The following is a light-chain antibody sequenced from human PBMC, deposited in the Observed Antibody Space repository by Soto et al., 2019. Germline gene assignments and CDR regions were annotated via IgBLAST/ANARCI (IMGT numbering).Light chain of an antibody. V-gene: IGKV3-11*01. J-gene: IGKJ5*01. CDR1: PSVSSN. CDR3: QQRSNSPPWIT. CDR2: DAS. Sequence: EIVMTQSPATLSVSPGERATLSCRASPSVSSNLAWYQQRPDKAPRLLIYDASNGATGIPAKFSGIRAGTDFTLTISGLEPEDSAVYYSQQRSNSPPWITFGQGTRLEIK.